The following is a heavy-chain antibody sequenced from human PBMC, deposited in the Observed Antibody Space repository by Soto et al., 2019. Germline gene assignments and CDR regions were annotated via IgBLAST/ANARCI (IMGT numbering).Heavy chain of an antibody. D-gene: IGHD3-3*01. CDR2: IYYSGST. Sequence: PSETLSLTCTVSGGSISSYYWSWIRQPPGKGLEWIGYIYYSGSTNYNPSLKSRVTISVDTSKNQLSLKLSSVTAADTAVYYCARGYTSYYDFWSGFDPWGQGTLVTVSS. V-gene: IGHV4-59*01. CDR1: GGSISSYY. J-gene: IGHJ5*02. CDR3: ARGYTSYYDFWSGFDP.